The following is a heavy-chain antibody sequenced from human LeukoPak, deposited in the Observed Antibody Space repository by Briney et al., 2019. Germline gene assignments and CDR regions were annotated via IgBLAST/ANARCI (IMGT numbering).Heavy chain of an antibody. V-gene: IGHV1-2*04. CDR3: ASSPYYYYGMDV. CDR2: INPNSGGT. J-gene: IGHJ6*02. Sequence: ASVKVSCEASGYTFTGYYMHWVRQAPGQGLEWMGWINPNSGGTNYAQKFQGWVTMTRDTSISTAYMELSRLRSDDTAVYYCASSPYYYYGMDVWGQGTTVTVSS. CDR1: GYTFTGYY.